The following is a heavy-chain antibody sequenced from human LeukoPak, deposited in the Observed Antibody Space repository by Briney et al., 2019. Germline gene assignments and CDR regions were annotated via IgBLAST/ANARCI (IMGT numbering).Heavy chain of an antibody. J-gene: IGHJ6*02. CDR1: GGSISSYY. V-gene: IGHV4-59*08. D-gene: IGHD3-3*01. CDR3: AGAHYDFWSGYSLYYYYGMDV. CDR2: IYYSGST. Sequence: SETLSLTCTVSGGSISSYYWSWIRQPPGKGLEWIGYIYYSGSTNYNPSLKSRVTISVDTSKNQFSLKLSSVTAADTAVYYCAGAHYDFWSGYSLYYYYGMDVWGQGTTVTVSS.